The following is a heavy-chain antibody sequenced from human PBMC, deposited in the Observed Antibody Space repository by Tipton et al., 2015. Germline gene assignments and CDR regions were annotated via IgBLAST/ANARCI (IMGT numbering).Heavy chain of an antibody. CDR3: ARRSSSFFAF. CDR2: VYYSGNA. CDR1: GASISSSSAYY. Sequence: TLSLTCAVSGASISSSSAYYWGWIRQPPGKGLELIGIVYYSGNAYYNPSLKSRVTISVNTSENKFSLKMTSMSAADMAMYYCARRSSSFFAFWGQGALVTVSS. V-gene: IGHV4-39*01. J-gene: IGHJ4*02. D-gene: IGHD6-19*01.